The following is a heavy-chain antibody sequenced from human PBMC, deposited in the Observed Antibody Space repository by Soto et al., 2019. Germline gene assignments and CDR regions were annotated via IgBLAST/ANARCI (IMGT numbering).Heavy chain of an antibody. D-gene: IGHD3-3*01. V-gene: IGHV3-48*01. CDR2: ISSSSSTI. J-gene: IGHJ3*02. CDR1: GFTFSSYS. CDR3: ARDLHDFWSGPI. Sequence: EVQLVESGGGLVQPGGSLRLSCAASGFTFSSYSMNWVRQAPGKGLEWVSYISSSSSTIYYADSVKGRFTISRDNANNSLYRQMTSLRAEDTAVYYCARDLHDFWSGPIWGQGTMVTVSS.